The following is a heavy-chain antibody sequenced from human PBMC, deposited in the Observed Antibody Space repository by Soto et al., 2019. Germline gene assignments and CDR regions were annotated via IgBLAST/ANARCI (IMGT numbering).Heavy chain of an antibody. Sequence: QAQLVQSGAEMKKPGASVKVSCKATGYTFSAYTMNWVRQAPGQSFEWMGWINAGSGNTKYSQNFQGRVSITRDTSASTVYMELTGLTSEDTAVYYCARDTETLGPRANDALDIWGQGTMVTVSS. J-gene: IGHJ3*02. V-gene: IGHV1-3*01. CDR1: GYTFSAYT. D-gene: IGHD3-3*02. CDR2: INAGSGNT. CDR3: ARDTETLGPRANDALDI.